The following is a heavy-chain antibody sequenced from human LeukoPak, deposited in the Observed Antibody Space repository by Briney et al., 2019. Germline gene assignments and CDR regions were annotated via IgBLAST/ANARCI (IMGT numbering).Heavy chain of an antibody. CDR1: GFTFTTYA. CDR3: ARVGAPYYYDSSGYSPGLDY. CDR2: ISYDGSNK. Sequence: WGSLRLSCAASGFTFTTYAMHWVRQAPGKGLEWVAVISYDGSNKYYADSVKGRFTISRDNSKNTLYLQMNSLRAEDTAVYYCARVGAPYYYDSSGYSPGLDYWGQGTLVTVSS. D-gene: IGHD3-22*01. J-gene: IGHJ4*02. V-gene: IGHV3-30*04.